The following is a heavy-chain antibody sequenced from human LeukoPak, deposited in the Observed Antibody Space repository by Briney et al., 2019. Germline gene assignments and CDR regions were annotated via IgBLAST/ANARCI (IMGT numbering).Heavy chain of an antibody. Sequence: GGSLRLACAASGFTFSNYAMTWVRQAPGKGLEWVSGISGSGGSTYYADSVKGRFTISRDNSKNTLYLQMNSLRAEDTAVYYCAKDRGGNYLFYLDYWGQGTLVTVSS. CDR2: ISGSGGST. CDR3: AKDRGGNYLFYLDY. CDR1: GFTFSNYA. J-gene: IGHJ4*02. D-gene: IGHD1-26*01. V-gene: IGHV3-23*01.